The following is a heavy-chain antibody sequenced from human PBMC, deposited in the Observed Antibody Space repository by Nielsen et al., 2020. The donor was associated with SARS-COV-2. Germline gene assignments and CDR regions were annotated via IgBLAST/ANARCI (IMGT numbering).Heavy chain of an antibody. V-gene: IGHV5-10-1*01. Sequence: GASLKISCKGSGYSFTSYLISWVRQMPGKGLEWMGRIDPSDSYTNYRPSFQGHVTISADKSISTAYLQWSSLKASDTAMYYCARQIYYYGPGSPFLYYGMDVWGQGTTVTVSS. J-gene: IGHJ6*02. D-gene: IGHD3-10*01. CDR3: ARQIYYYGPGSPFLYYGMDV. CDR2: IDPSDSYT. CDR1: GYSFTSYL.